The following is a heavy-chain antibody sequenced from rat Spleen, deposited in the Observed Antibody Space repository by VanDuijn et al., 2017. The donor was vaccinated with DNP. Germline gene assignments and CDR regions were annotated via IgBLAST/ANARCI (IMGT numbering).Heavy chain of an antibody. D-gene: IGHD1-12*01. Sequence: EVQLVESGGDFVQPGRSLKLSCAASGFTFSDYSMAWVRQPPTKGLEWVTTITYDGSSTFYRDSVKGRFTISRDDAKNTLSLQMDSLRSEDTATYYCARHDYYASPYYAMDAWGQGTSVTVSS. CDR3: ARHDYYASPYYAMDA. CDR1: GFTFSDYS. CDR2: ITYDGSST. J-gene: IGHJ4*01. V-gene: IGHV5-7*01.